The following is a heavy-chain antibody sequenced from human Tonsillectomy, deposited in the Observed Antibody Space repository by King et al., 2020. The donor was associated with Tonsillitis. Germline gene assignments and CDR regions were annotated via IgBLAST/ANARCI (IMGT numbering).Heavy chain of an antibody. V-gene: IGHV1-3*04. D-gene: IGHD3-9*01. CDR2: INTGNGNT. J-gene: IGHJ5*02. CDR1: GYTFTSYA. Sequence: QLVQSGAEVKKPGASVKVSCKASGYTFTSYAIHWVRQAPGQRLEWMGWINTGNGNTKYSQNFQGRVTITRDTFASTAYMELSSLRSEDTAVYYCARDLYYDILTSWGWFDPWGQGTLVTVSS. CDR3: ARDLYYDILTSWGWFDP.